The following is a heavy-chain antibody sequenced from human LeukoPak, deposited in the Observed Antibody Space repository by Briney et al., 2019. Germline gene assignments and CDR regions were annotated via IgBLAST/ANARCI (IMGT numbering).Heavy chain of an antibody. CDR3: ARLERETAYGMDV. V-gene: IGHV1-2*02. J-gene: IGHJ6*02. D-gene: IGHD5-18*01. CDR2: INPNSGGT. CDR1: GYTFTGYY. Sequence: GASVKVSCKSSGYTFTGYYIHWVRQAPGQGLEWMGWINPNSGGTNYAQKFQGRVTMTRDTSISTAYMELRRLGSDDTAVYYCARLERETAYGMDVWGQGTTVTVSS.